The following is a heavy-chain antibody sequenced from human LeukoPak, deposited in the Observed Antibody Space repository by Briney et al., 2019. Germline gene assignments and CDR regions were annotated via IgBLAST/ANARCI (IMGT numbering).Heavy chain of an antibody. Sequence: ASVKVSCKASGYTFTSYYMHWVRQAPGQGLEWMGWINPNSGGTNYAQKFQGRVTMTRDTSISTAYMELSRLRSDDTAVYYCARVDIVATDLDYWGQGTLVTVSS. CDR2: INPNSGGT. J-gene: IGHJ4*02. CDR3: ARVDIVATDLDY. V-gene: IGHV1-2*02. CDR1: GYTFTSYY. D-gene: IGHD5-12*01.